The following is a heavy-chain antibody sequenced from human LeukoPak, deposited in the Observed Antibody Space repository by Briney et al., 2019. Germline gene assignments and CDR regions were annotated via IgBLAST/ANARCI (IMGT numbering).Heavy chain of an antibody. CDR2: MYHNGST. J-gene: IGHJ5*02. V-gene: IGHV4-39*01. CDR1: GGSISSISYY. D-gene: IGHD5-24*01. CDR3: ARHPSGRMWLQQGGWFDP. Sequence: PSETLSLTCTVSGGSISSISYYWGWIRQPPGKGLEWIGSMYHNGSTYYNPSLKSRVTISVDTSKNQFSLKLTSVTAADTAVYYCARHPSGRMWLQQGGWFDPWGQGTLVTVSS.